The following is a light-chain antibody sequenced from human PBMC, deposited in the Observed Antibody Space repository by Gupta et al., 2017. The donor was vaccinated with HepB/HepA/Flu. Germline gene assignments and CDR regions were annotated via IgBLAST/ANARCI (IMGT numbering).Light chain of an antibody. J-gene: IGLJ1*01. Sequence: QSVTTQPASVSGSTGRSITISCTGTSSDVYNSNYVSWYQHHPAKGPKLIIYAVSNRPSGVSTRFSGTRSGSTASLTISGLQGEDEADYYCGSYTNTTTSFLFGTGTKVTVL. CDR1: SSDVYNSNY. V-gene: IGLV2-14*03. CDR3: GSYTNTTTSFL. CDR2: AVS.